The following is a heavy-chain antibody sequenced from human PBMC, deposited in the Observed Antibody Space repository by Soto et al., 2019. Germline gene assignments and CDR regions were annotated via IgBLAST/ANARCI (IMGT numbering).Heavy chain of an antibody. D-gene: IGHD1-7*01. V-gene: IGHV1-2*02. Sequence: VASVKVSCKASGYTFTGYYMHGVRQAPGQGLEWMGWINPNSGGTNYAQKFQGRVTMTRDTSISTAYMELSRLRSDDTAVYYCAPTITGTMSLDYWGRGTLVTVSS. CDR1: GYTFTGYY. CDR2: INPNSGGT. CDR3: APTITGTMSLDY. J-gene: IGHJ4*02.